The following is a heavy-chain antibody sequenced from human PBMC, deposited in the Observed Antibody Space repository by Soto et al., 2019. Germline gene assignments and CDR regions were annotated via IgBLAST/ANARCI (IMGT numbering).Heavy chain of an antibody. CDR3: AKILSSNDY. V-gene: IGHV3-23*01. Sequence: GGSLILSCAASGFTFRGYAMSWVRQAPGKGLEWVSAISGSGGSTYYADSVKGRFTISRDNSKNTLYLQMNSLRAEDTAVYYCAKILSSNDYWGQGTLVTVSS. CDR2: ISGSGGST. CDR1: GFTFRGYA. J-gene: IGHJ4*02. D-gene: IGHD2-15*01.